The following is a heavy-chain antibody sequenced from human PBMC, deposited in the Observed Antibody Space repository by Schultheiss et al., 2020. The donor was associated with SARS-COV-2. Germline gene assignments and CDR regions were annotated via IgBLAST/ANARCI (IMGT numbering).Heavy chain of an antibody. D-gene: IGHD6-19*01. CDR2: INPNSGGT. V-gene: IGHV1-2*02. CDR3: ARGRLVEAGWDYYYYGMDV. J-gene: IGHJ6*02. CDR1: GYTFTSYY. Sequence: ASVKVSCKASGYTFTSYYMHWVRQAPGQGLEWMGWINPNSGGTNYAQKFQGRVTMTRDTSISTAYMELRSLRSDDTAVYYCARGRLVEAGWDYYYYGMDVWGQGTTVTVSS.